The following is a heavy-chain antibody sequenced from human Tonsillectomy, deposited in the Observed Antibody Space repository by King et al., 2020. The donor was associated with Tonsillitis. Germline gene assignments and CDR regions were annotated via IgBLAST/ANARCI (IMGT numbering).Heavy chain of an antibody. V-gene: IGHV3-30-3*01. Sequence: QLVQSGGGVVQPGRSLRLSCAASGFTFSSYAMHWGRQAPGKGLEWVAVISYDGSNKYYADSVKGRFTISRDNSKNTVYLQMNSLRAEDTAVYYCARDGATYGMDVWGQGTTVTVSS. CDR2: ISYDGSNK. D-gene: IGHD1-26*01. J-gene: IGHJ6*02. CDR3: ARDGATYGMDV. CDR1: GFTFSSYA.